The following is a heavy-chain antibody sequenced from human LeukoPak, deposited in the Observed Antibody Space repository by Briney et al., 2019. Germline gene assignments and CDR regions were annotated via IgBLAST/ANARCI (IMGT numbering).Heavy chain of an antibody. CDR1: GYSISSGYY. V-gene: IGHV4-38-2*02. Sequence: SETLSLTCTVSGYSISSGYYWGWIRQPPGKGLEWIGSIYHSGSTYYNPSLKSRVTISADTSKNQSSLKLSSVTAADTAVYYCARVLDIVVVPARWDVWGKGTTVTVSS. CDR3: ARVLDIVVVPARWDV. CDR2: IYHSGST. D-gene: IGHD2-2*03. J-gene: IGHJ6*04.